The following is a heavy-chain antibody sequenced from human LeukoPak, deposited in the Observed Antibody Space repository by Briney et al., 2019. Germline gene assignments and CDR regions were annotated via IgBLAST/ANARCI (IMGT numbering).Heavy chain of an antibody. J-gene: IGHJ4*02. V-gene: IGHV3-74*01. CDR1: GFTFSTYW. CDR2: INSDGSST. D-gene: IGHD6-6*01. CDR3: ARGGVYSTSAVDY. Sequence: GESLRLSCAASGFTFSTYWMHWVRQAPGKGLVWVSRINSDGSSTIYADSVKGRFTISRDNAKNTLYLQMNSLRVDDTAVYYCARGGVYSTSAVDYWGQGTLVTVSS.